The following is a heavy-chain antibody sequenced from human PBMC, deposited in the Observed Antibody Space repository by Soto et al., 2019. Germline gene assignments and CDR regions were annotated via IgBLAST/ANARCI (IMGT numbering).Heavy chain of an antibody. D-gene: IGHD4-17*01. CDR3: ARAYGGKTALFDP. V-gene: IGHV3-11*01. Sequence: GGSLRLSCAASGFTFSDYYMSWIRQAPGKGLEWVSYISSRSSTIFYADSVKGRFTISRDNVKNSLYLQMNSLRAEDTAVYYCARAYGGKTALFDPWGQGTLVTVSS. CDR2: ISSRSSTI. CDR1: GFTFSDYY. J-gene: IGHJ5*02.